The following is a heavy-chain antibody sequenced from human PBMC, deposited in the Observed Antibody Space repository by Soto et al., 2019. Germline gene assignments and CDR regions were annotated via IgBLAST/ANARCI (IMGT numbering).Heavy chain of an antibody. D-gene: IGHD3-22*01. CDR1: GFTFSSYA. CDR3: ARDPLYYYDSSGKKPAQPDY. CDR2: ISYDGSNK. V-gene: IGHV3-30-3*01. J-gene: IGHJ4*02. Sequence: PGGSLRLSCAASGFTFSSYAMHWVRQAPGKGLEWVAVISYDGSNKYYADSVKGRFTISRDNSKNTLYLQMNSLRAEDTAVYYSARDPLYYYDSSGKKPAQPDYWGQGTLVTVSS.